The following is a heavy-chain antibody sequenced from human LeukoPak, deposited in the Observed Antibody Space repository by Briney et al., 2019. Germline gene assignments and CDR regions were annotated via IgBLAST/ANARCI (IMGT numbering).Heavy chain of an antibody. V-gene: IGHV1-2*02. CDR1: GYTFTGYY. Sequence: GASVKVSCKASGYTFTGYYMHWVQQAPGQGLEWMGWINPNSGGTNYAQKFQGRVTMTRDTSISTAYMELSRLRSDDTAVYYCARVMPYYYYYYMDVRGKGTTVTVSS. CDR2: INPNSGGT. D-gene: IGHD2-2*01. CDR3: ARVMPYYYYYYMDV. J-gene: IGHJ6*03.